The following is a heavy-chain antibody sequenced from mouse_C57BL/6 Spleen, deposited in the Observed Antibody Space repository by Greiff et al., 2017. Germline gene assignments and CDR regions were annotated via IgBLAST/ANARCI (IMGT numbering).Heavy chain of an antibody. Sequence: ESGPGLVKPSQSLSLTCSVTGYSITSGYYWNWIRQFPGNKLEWMGYISYDGSNNYNPSLKNRISITRDTSKNQFFLKLNSVTTEDTATYYCARGDYGSRGYFDVWGTGTTVTVSS. CDR2: ISYDGSN. CDR1: GYSITSGYY. J-gene: IGHJ1*03. CDR3: ARGDYGSRGYFDV. V-gene: IGHV3-6*01. D-gene: IGHD1-1*01.